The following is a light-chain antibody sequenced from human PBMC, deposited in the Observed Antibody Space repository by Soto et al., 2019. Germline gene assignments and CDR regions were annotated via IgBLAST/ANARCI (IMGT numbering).Light chain of an antibody. V-gene: IGKV3-20*01. Sequence: EIVLTQSPGTLSLSPGERATLSCRASQSVSSSYLAWDQQKPGQAPRLLIYGASSRATGIPDRFSGSWSGTDFTLTISRLEPGDCAVYYCQQYGSSPGTFGQGTKVEIK. CDR3: QQYGSSPGT. CDR2: GAS. J-gene: IGKJ1*01. CDR1: QSVSSSY.